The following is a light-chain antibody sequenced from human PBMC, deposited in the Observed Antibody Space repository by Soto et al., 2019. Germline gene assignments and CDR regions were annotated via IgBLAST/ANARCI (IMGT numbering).Light chain of an antibody. CDR1: SSNIGSNT. J-gene: IGLJ3*02. CDR3: AAWDDSLNGRV. CDR2: SNN. Sequence: QPVLTQPPSASGTPGQRVTISCSGSSSNIGSNTVNSYQQLPGTAPKLLIYSNNQRPSGVPDRFSGSKSGTSASLAISGLQSEDEADYYCAAWDDSLNGRVFGGGTKLTVL. V-gene: IGLV1-44*01.